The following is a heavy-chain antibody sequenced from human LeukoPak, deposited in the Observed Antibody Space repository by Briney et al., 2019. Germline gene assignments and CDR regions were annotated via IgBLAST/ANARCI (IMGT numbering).Heavy chain of an antibody. CDR2: ISGSGGST. CDR3: ATDSGSYFQH. V-gene: IGHV3-23*01. J-gene: IGHJ1*01. D-gene: IGHD1-26*01. CDR1: GFTFGDYA. Sequence: PGRSLRLSCTASGFTFGDYAMSWVRQAPGKGLEWVSAISGSGGSTYYADSVKGRFTISRDNSKNTLYLQMNSLRAEDTAVYYCATDSGSYFQHWGQGTLVTVSS.